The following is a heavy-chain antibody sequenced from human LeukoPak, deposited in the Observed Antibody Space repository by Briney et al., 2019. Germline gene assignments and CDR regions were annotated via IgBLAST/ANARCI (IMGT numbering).Heavy chain of an antibody. Sequence: PSETLSLTCTVSGGSMKSGSYYWSWIRQPAGKGLEWIGRIYTSGSTNYNPSLKSRVTISVDTSKNQFSLKLSSVTAADTAVYYCARAEVLPDFFDSSGGFDYWGQGTLVTVSS. D-gene: IGHD3-22*01. CDR1: GGSMKSGSYY. CDR3: ARAEVLPDFFDSSGGFDY. J-gene: IGHJ4*02. CDR2: IYTSGST. V-gene: IGHV4-61*02.